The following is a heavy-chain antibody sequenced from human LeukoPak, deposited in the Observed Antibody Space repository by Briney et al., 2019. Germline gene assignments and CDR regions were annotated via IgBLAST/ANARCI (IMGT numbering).Heavy chain of an antibody. CDR2: IRYEGNNK. Sequence: GRSLRLSCSASGHTLSNYIMHWVPQAPGKGLGWVALIRYEGNNKYYADSEKRRYTIHRHNSKNTLYLKMNSLRAKDTAVYYCAKECGFGESYFDYWGQGTLVTVSS. CDR1: GHTLSNYI. CDR3: AKECGFGESYFDY. J-gene: IGHJ4*02. V-gene: IGHV3-30*02. D-gene: IGHD3-10*01.